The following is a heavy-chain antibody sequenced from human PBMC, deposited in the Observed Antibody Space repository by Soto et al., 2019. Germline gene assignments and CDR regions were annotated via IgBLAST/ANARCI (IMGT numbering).Heavy chain of an antibody. CDR2: ISSSGGII. CDR1: GFTFSYYY. D-gene: IGHD6-13*01. V-gene: IGHV3-11*01. CDR3: VRDRMYSSTWYSY. Sequence: GGSLRLSCAGSGFTFSYYYMSGIRQAPGKGLEWVSYISSSGGIIYYADSVKGRFTISRDNARNSLYLQMNSLRAEDTALYYCVRDRMYSSTWYSYWGQGTLVTVSS. J-gene: IGHJ4*02.